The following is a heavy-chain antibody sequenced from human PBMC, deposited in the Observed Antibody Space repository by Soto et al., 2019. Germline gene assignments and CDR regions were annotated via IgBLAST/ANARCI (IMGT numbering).Heavy chain of an antibody. V-gene: IGHV3-30-3*01. CDR1: GFTFSSYA. CDR2: ISYDGGNK. J-gene: IGHJ6*02. Sequence: GGSLRLSCAASGFTFSSYAMHWVRQAPGKGLEWVAVISYDGGNKYYADSVKGRFTISRDNSKNTLYLQMNSLRAEDTAVYYCARGFGFGELADYYGMDVWGQGTTVTVSS. D-gene: IGHD3-10*01. CDR3: ARGFGFGELADYYGMDV.